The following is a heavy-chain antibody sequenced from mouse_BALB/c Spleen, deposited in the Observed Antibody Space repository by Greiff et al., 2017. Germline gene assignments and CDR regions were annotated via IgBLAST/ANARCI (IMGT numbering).Heavy chain of an antibody. CDR1: GFTFSDYY. Sequence: EVHLVESGGGLVKPGGSLKLSCAASGFTFSDYYMYWVRQTPEKRLEWVATISDGGSYTYYPDSVKGRFTISRDNAKNNLYLQMSSLKSEDTAMYYCARSGLHYAMDYWGQGTSVTVSS. CDR2: ISDGGSYT. J-gene: IGHJ4*01. D-gene: IGHD2-2*01. CDR3: ARSGLHYAMDY. V-gene: IGHV5-4*02.